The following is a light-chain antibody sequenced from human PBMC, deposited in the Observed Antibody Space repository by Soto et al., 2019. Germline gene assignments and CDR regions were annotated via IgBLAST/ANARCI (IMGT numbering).Light chain of an antibody. CDR1: SSDIGNYDL. CDR2: EVT. Sequence: QSALAQPASVSGSPGQSITISCTGTSSDIGNYDLLSWYQQVPGKAPKLIIYEVTKRPSGISDRFSGSKSGNTASLTISGLQAEDEADYFCCSFAGSDTPYLFGSRTKLTVL. V-gene: IGLV2-23*02. CDR3: CSFAGSDTPYL. J-gene: IGLJ1*01.